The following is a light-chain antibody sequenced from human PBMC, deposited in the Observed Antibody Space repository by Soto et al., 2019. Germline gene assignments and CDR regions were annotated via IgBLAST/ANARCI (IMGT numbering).Light chain of an antibody. CDR2: DTR. V-gene: IGLV2-14*01. Sequence: QSVLTQPPSVSGSPGQSITISCTGTSSDVGGYNYVSWYQQHPGNAPKLMIYDTRTRPAGVSNRFCGSQSGNTAPLTISVLQAEDEADYCCRSYTSSSTLVFGNGTKLTVL. CDR1: SSDVGGYNY. J-gene: IGLJ1*01. CDR3: RSYTSSSTLV.